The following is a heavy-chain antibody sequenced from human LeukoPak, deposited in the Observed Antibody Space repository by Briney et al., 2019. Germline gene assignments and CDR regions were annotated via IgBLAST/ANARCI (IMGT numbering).Heavy chain of an antibody. V-gene: IGHV1-24*01. CDR3: ATDFPLAAAITYAEYFQH. Sequence: ASVTVSCKVSGYTLTELSMHWVRQAPGKGLEWMGGFDPEDGETIYAQKFQGRVTMTEDTSTDTAYMELSSLRSEDTAVYYCATDFPLAAAITYAEYFQHWGQGTLVTVSS. D-gene: IGHD6-13*01. CDR2: FDPEDGET. CDR1: GYTLTELS. J-gene: IGHJ1*01.